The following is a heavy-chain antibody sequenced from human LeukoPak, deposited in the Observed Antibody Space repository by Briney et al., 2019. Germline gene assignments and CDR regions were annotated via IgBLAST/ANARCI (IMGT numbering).Heavy chain of an antibody. D-gene: IGHD4-17*01. V-gene: IGHV3-30*02. Sequence: GGSLRLSCAASGFTFSSYGMHWVRQAPGKGLEWVAFIRYDGSNKYYADSVKGRFTISRDNSKNTLYLQMNSLRAEDTAVYYCAKYMATVTYDAFAVWGQGTMLPVSS. J-gene: IGHJ3*01. CDR3: AKYMATVTYDAFAV. CDR2: IRYDGSNK. CDR1: GFTFSSYG.